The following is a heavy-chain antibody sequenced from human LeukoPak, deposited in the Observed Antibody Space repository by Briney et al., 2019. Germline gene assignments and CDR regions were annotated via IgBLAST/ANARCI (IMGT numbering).Heavy chain of an antibody. CDR1: GGSISSSNW. D-gene: IGHD6-19*01. CDR2: IYHSGST. V-gene: IGHV4-4*02. Sequence: PSETLSLTCAVSGGSISSSNWWSWVRQPPGKGLEWIGEIYHSGSTNYNPSLKSRVTISVDKSKNQFSLKLSSVTAADTAVYYCARTQWRREYYFDYCGQGTLVTVSS. J-gene: IGHJ4*02. CDR3: ARTQWRREYYFDY.